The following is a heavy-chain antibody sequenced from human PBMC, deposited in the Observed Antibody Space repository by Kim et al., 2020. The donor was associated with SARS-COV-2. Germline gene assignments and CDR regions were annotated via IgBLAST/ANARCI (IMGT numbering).Heavy chain of an antibody. CDR2: ISWNSGSI. J-gene: IGHJ4*02. V-gene: IGHV3-9*01. D-gene: IGHD6-19*01. Sequence: GGSLRLSCAASGFTFDDYAMHWVRQAPGKGLEWVSGISWNSGSIGYADSVKGRFTISRDNAKNSLYLQMNSLRAEDTALYYCSRGEAGLDYWGQGTLVTVSS. CDR3: SRGEAGLDY. CDR1: GFTFDDYA.